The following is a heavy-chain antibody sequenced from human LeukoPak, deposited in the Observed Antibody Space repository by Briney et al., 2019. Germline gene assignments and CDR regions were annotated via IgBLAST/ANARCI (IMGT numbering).Heavy chain of an antibody. D-gene: IGHD2/OR15-2a*01. CDR3: ASNRSPRSKLDAFDI. J-gene: IGHJ3*02. V-gene: IGHV4-61*02. CDR2: IYTSGST. CDR1: GGSISSGSYY. Sequence: NPSETLSLTCTGSGGSISSGSYYWRWIRQPAGKGLEWIGRIYTSGSTNYNPSLKSRVTISVDTSKNPFSLKLSSVTAADTAVYYCASNRSPRSKLDAFDIWGQGTMVTVSS.